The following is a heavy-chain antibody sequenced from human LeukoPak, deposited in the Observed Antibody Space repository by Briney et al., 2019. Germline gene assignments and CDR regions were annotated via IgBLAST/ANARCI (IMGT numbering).Heavy chain of an antibody. Sequence: PGGSLRLSCAASGFTFSTYTMSWVRQAPGKGLEWVSAVNGGGNTWYAGSVKGRFTISRDNSKNTLYLQMNSLRAEDTAVYYCAKNTGSGSYYWFDPWGQGTLVTVSS. CDR3: AKNTGSGSYYWFDP. J-gene: IGHJ5*02. CDR2: VNGGGNT. D-gene: IGHD3-10*01. CDR1: GFTFSTYT. V-gene: IGHV3-23*01.